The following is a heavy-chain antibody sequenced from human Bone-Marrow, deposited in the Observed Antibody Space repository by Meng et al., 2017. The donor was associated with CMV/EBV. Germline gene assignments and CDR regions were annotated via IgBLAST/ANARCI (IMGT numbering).Heavy chain of an antibody. D-gene: IGHD6-13*01. V-gene: IGHV4-34*01. Sequence: AGSLRLSCAVYGGSFSGYYWSWIRQPPGKGLEWIGEINHSGSTNYNPSLKSRVTISVDTPKNQFILNVSSVTPADTAVYCWASSSSWYWFDPWGQGTLVTVSS. CDR2: INHSGST. J-gene: IGHJ5*02. CDR1: GGSFSGYY. CDR3: ASSSSWYWFDP.